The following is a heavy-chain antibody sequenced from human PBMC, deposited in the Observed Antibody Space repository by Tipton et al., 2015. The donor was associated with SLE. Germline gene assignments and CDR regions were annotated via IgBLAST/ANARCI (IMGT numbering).Heavy chain of an antibody. Sequence: SLRLSCAASGFPFSNYDIHWVRQSPGKGQEYVSTISNNGGTTFYADSVKGRFTISRDNSKNTLYLQMGSLRAEDMAVYYCAREGGYCTGGLCYTGAFDIWGQGTMVTVSS. CDR1: GFPFSNYD. J-gene: IGHJ3*02. CDR2: ISNNGGTT. V-gene: IGHV3-64*02. D-gene: IGHD2-8*02. CDR3: AREGGYCTGGLCYTGAFDI.